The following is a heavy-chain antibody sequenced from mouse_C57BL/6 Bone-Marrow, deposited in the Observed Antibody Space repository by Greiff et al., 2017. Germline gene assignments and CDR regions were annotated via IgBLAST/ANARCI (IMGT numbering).Heavy chain of an antibody. CDR2: IHPNSGST. V-gene: IGHV1-64*01. CDR1: GYTFTSYW. Sequence: VQLQQSGAELVKPGASVKLSCKASGYTFTSYWMHWVKQRPGQGLEWIGMIHPNSGSTNYNEKFKGKATLTVDTSSSTAYMQLSSLTSEDSAVYFCARYRDAFDYWGQGTTLTVSS. J-gene: IGHJ2*01. CDR3: ARYRDAFDY. D-gene: IGHD3-3*01.